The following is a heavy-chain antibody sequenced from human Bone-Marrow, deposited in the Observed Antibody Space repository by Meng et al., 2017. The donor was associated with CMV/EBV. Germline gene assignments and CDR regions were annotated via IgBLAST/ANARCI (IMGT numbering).Heavy chain of an antibody. V-gene: IGHV3-73*01. Sequence: GESLKISCAASGFTFSGSAMHWVRQASGKGLEWVGRIRSKANSYATAYAASVKGRFTISRDDSKNTAYLQMNSRETEYTAVYYCTRPWAGGDTGTVYWGQGTLVTVSS. CDR2: IRSKANSYAT. CDR3: TRPWAGGDTGTVY. CDR1: GFTFSGSA. D-gene: IGHD3-16*01. J-gene: IGHJ4*02.